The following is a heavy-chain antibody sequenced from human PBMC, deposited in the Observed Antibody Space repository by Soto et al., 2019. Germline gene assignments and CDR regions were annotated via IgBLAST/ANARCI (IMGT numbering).Heavy chain of an antibody. Sequence: QVQLVESGGGVVQPGRSLRLSCAASGFTFSSYGMHGVRQAPGKGLEWVAVISYDGSNKYYADSVKGRFTISRDNSKNTLYLQMNSLRAEDTAVYYCASAGYYYGMDVWGQGTTVTVSS. J-gene: IGHJ6*02. CDR2: ISYDGSNK. CDR1: GFTFSSYG. CDR3: ASAGYYYGMDV. V-gene: IGHV3-30*03.